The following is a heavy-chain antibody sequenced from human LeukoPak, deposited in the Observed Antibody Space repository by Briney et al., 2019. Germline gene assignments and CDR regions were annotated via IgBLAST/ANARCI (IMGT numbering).Heavy chain of an antibody. CDR3: ARRVKTEGAISGDNWFDP. Sequence: KPSETLSLTCTVSGGSISTYSWNWIRKPPGKGLECIGYIYSSGSTKYNPSLESRVSMSVDTSKNQFSLNLRSVTAADTAVYYCARRVKTEGAISGDNWFDPWGQGTLVTVSS. CDR2: IYSSGST. D-gene: IGHD3-10*01. V-gene: IGHV4-4*09. CDR1: GGSISTYS. J-gene: IGHJ5*02.